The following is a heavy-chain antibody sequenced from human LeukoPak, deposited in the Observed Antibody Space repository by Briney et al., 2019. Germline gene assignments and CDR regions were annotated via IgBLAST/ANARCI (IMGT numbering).Heavy chain of an antibody. Sequence: SLRLSCSASGFTFDDYSMHWVRQAPGKGLEWVSGISWNSGSIGYADSVKGRFTISRDNAKNSLYLQMNSLRAEDTALYYCAKDFGYGSNYWGQGTLVTVSS. CDR3: AKDFGYGSNY. CDR2: ISWNSGSI. CDR1: GFTFDDYS. J-gene: IGHJ4*02. V-gene: IGHV3-9*01. D-gene: IGHD3-10*01.